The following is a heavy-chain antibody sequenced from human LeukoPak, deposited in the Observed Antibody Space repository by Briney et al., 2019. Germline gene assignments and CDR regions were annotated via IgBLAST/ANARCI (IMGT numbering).Heavy chain of an antibody. D-gene: IGHD6-19*01. CDR1: GGSISSGGYY. Sequence: SETLSLTCTVSGGSISSGGYYWSWIRQPPGKGLEWIGYIYYSGSTYYNPSLKSRVTISVDTSKNQFSLKLSSVTAADTAVYYCARAAPSIAVAGTPNFDYWGQGTLVTVSS. CDR2: IYYSGST. V-gene: IGHV4-30-4*08. CDR3: ARAAPSIAVAGTPNFDY. J-gene: IGHJ4*02.